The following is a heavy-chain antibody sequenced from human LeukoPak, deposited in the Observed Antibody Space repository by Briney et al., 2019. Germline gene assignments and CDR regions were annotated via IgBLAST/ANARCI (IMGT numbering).Heavy chain of an antibody. V-gene: IGHV3-74*01. CDR3: ARDRGSRNWFDP. D-gene: IGHD1-26*01. CDR1: GFTFTSYW. J-gene: IGHJ5*02. CDR2: INSDGSST. Sequence: GGSLRLSCAASGFTFTSYWMHWVRQAPGKGLMWVSRINSDGSSTSYADSVKGRFTISRDNAKNTLYLQMNSLRAEDTAVYYCARDRGSRNWFDPWGQGTLVTVSP.